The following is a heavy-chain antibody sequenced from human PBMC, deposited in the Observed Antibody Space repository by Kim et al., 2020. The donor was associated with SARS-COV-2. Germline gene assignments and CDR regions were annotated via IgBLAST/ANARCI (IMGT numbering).Heavy chain of an antibody. CDR3: VKDRGGLVRDFDY. D-gene: IGHD6-19*01. V-gene: IGHV3-64D*06. CDR2: INSNSEGGTT. Sequence: GGSLRLSCSASGFSFSGYAMHWVRQAPGKGLEYVSGINSNSEGGTTYYADSVKGRFTISRDNSKNTLYLQMISLRAEDTALYYCVKDRGGLVRDFDYWG. CDR1: GFSFSGYA. J-gene: IGHJ4*01.